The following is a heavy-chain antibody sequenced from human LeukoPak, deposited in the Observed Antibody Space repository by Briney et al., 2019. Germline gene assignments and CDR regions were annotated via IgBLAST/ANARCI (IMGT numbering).Heavy chain of an antibody. CDR3: ARALSGSYPFDAFDI. CDR1: GGSISSGSYY. CDR2: IYTSGST. D-gene: IGHD1-26*01. J-gene: IGHJ3*02. Sequence: SETLSLTCTVSGGSISSGSYYWSWIRQPAGKGLEWIGRIYTSGSTNYNPSLKSRVTISVDTSKNQFSLKLSSVTAADTAVYYCARALSGSYPFDAFDIWGQGTMVTVSS. V-gene: IGHV4-61*02.